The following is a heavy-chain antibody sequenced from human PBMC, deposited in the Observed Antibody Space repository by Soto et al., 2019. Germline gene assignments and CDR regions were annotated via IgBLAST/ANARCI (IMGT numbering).Heavy chain of an antibody. V-gene: IGHV1-46*01. CDR3: ARGRDGYHYYLDY. J-gene: IGHJ4*02. CDR2: INPSGGGT. Sequence: ASVKVSCKASGYTFTSYYLHWVREAPGQGLEWMGIINPSGGGTTYAQRFQGRVTMTIDTSSSTVYMELYGLRSDDTAFYYCARGRDGYHYYLDYWGQGALVTVSS. CDR1: GYTFTSYY. D-gene: IGHD5-12*01.